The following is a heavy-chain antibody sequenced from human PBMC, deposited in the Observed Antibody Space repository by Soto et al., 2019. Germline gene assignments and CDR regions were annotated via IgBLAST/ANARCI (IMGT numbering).Heavy chain of an antibody. Sequence: PGGSLRLSCAASGFTFSSYAMSWVRQAPGKGLEWVSAISGSGGSTYYADSVKGRFTISRDNSKNTLYLQMNSLRAEDTAVYYCAKLRLAASSYYYMDVWGKGTTVTVSS. J-gene: IGHJ6*03. V-gene: IGHV3-23*01. CDR2: ISGSGGST. D-gene: IGHD2-15*01. CDR3: AKLRLAASSYYYMDV. CDR1: GFTFSSYA.